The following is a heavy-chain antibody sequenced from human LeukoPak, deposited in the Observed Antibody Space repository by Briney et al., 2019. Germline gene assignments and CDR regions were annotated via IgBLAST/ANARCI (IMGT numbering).Heavy chain of an antibody. V-gene: IGHV1-2*02. CDR3: ASSLPIVVVPAAIPHY. Sequence: GASVKVSCKASGYTFTGYYMHWVRQAPGQGLEWMGWINPNSGGTNYAQKFQGRVTMTRDTSISTAYMELSRLRSDDTAVYYCASSLPIVVVPAAIPHYWGQGTLVTVPS. CDR1: GYTFTGYY. D-gene: IGHD2-2*01. CDR2: INPNSGGT. J-gene: IGHJ4*02.